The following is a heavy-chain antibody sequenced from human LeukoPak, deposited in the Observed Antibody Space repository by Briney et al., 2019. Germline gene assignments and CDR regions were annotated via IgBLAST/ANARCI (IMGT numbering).Heavy chain of an antibody. Sequence: SETLSLTCAVYGGSFSGYYWSWIRQPPGKGLEWVGAINHSGSTNYNPSLKSRVTISVDTSKNQFSLKLSSVTAADTAVYYCARVGGIRVVVVAAKRHWFDPWGQGTLVTVSS. CDR1: GGSFSGYY. CDR2: INHSGST. V-gene: IGHV4-34*01. CDR3: ARVGGIRVVVVAAKRHWFDP. D-gene: IGHD2-15*01. J-gene: IGHJ5*02.